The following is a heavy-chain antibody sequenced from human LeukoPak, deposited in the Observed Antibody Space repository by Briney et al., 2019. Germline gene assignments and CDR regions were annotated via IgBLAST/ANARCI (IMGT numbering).Heavy chain of an antibody. V-gene: IGHV5-51*01. Sequence: GASLQISCKGSGSRFTSYWIGWVRPLPGKGLEWMGIIYPGDSDTRYSPSFQGQVTISADKSISTAYLQWSSLKASDTAMYYCARLGYSYGDYWGQGTLVTVSS. J-gene: IGHJ4*02. CDR3: ARLGYSYGDY. CDR2: IYPGDSDT. CDR1: GSRFTSYW. D-gene: IGHD5-18*01.